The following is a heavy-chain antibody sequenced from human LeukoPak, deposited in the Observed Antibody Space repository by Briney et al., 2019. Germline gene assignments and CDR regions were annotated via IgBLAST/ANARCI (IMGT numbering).Heavy chain of an antibody. CDR3: ARGQIGYGTLWFDP. CDR1: GYTFTSYD. V-gene: IGHV1-8*01. J-gene: IGHJ5*02. Sequence: ASVKVSCKASGYTFTSYDINWVRQATGQGLEWMGWMNPNSGNTGYAQKFQGRVTMTRNTSISTAYMELSSLRSEDTAVYYCARGQIGYGTLWFDPWGQGTLVTVSS. D-gene: IGHD1-14*01. CDR2: MNPNSGNT.